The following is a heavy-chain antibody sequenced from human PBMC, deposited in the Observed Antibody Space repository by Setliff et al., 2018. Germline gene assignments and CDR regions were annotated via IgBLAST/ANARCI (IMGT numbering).Heavy chain of an antibody. J-gene: IGHJ4*02. Sequence: SETLSLTCAVSGDSISSGNWWSWVRQPPEKGLEWIGEINHSGNTNYNPSLKSRVTISVDKSTNQFSLKLSSVTAADTAVYYCARTYSSSWYYFDYWGQGTLVTVSS. V-gene: IGHV4-4*02. CDR1: GDSISSGNW. D-gene: IGHD6-13*01. CDR2: INHSGNT. CDR3: ARTYSSSWYYFDY.